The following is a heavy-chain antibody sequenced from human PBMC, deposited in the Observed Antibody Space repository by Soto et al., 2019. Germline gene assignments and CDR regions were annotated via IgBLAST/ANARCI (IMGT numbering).Heavy chain of an antibody. CDR3: ARDLGPIAVAGSFDY. D-gene: IGHD6-19*01. Sequence: ASVKVSCKASGYTFTSYGISWVRQAPGQGLEWMGWISAYNGNTNYAQKLQGRVTMTTDTSTSTAYMELRSLRSDDPAVYYCARDLGPIAVAGSFDYWGQGTLVTVSS. J-gene: IGHJ4*02. CDR2: ISAYNGNT. V-gene: IGHV1-18*04. CDR1: GYTFTSYG.